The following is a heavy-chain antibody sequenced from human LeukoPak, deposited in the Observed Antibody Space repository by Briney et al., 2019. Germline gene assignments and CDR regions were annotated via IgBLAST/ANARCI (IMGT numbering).Heavy chain of an antibody. Sequence: ASVKVSCKATGYIFSNYGISWVRQAPGKGLEWMGGFDPEDGETIYAQKFQGRVTMTEDTSTDTAYMELSSLRSEDTAVYYCATARSAYSSSWYYFDYWGQGTLVTVSS. CDR3: ATARSAYSSSWYYFDY. J-gene: IGHJ4*02. V-gene: IGHV1-24*01. CDR2: FDPEDGET. D-gene: IGHD6-13*01. CDR1: GYIFSNYG.